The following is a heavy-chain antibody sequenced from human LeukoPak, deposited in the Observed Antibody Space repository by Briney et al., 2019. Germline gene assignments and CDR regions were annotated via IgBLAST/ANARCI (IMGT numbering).Heavy chain of an antibody. CDR1: GFTFGDYA. D-gene: IGHD4-17*01. Sequence: GGSLRLSCAASGFTFGDYAMHWVRQAPGKGLEWVSLISGDGGSTYYADSVKGRFTISRDNSKNPLYLQMNSLRTEDTAFYYCANGYGDSYLDYWGQGTLVTVSS. CDR3: ANGYGDSYLDY. V-gene: IGHV3-43*02. CDR2: ISGDGGST. J-gene: IGHJ4*02.